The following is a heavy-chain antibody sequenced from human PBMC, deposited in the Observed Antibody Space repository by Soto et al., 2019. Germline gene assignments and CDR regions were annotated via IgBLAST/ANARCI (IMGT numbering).Heavy chain of an antibody. Sequence: SDTLSLTCTGSSRPDRSHNWGWFRQPPGRGLEWIGYVYYTGDTAYNPSLRGRVTISADTSTNDISLTLNSVTAADTAVYYCVRQGIDYLHGLVDVWGQGTTVT. CDR1: SRPDRSHN. D-gene: IGHD4-17*01. CDR2: VYYTGDT. CDR3: VRQGIDYLHGLVDV. V-gene: IGHV4-59*08. J-gene: IGHJ6*02.